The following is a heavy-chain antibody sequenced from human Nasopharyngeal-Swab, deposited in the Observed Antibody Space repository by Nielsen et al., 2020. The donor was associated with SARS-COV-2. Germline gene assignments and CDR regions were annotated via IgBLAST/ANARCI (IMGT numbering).Heavy chain of an antibody. Sequence: GESLKISCTASGFTFSAYWMYWVRQAPGKGLVWVSRINSDGSNTAYADSVKGRFSISRDNAKNTVYLQMNSLRAEDTAVYYCARAGKVAGKDYWGQGTLVTVSS. CDR2: INSDGSNT. CDR1: GFTFSAYW. CDR3: ARAGKVAGKDY. D-gene: IGHD6-19*01. J-gene: IGHJ4*02. V-gene: IGHV3-74*01.